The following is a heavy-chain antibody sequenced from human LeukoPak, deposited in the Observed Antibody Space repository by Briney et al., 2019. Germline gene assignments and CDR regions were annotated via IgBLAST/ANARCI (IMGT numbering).Heavy chain of an antibody. CDR3: LAGYYYYYMDV. CDR2: TNTHGTSA. J-gene: IGHJ6*03. CDR1: GFTFNNYW. D-gene: IGHD6-13*01. V-gene: IGHV3-74*01. Sequence: GASLRLSRAASGFTFNNYWMHWVRQAPGKGLVWVARTNTHGTSANYADSVKGRFIISRDNANNTLYLQMNGLRDEDTGVYYALAGYYYYYMDVWGKGTTVTVSS.